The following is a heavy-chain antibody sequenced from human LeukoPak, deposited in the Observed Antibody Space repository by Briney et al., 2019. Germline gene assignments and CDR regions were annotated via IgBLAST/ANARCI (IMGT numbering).Heavy chain of an antibody. CDR1: GGSISSGSYY. Sequence: SETLSLTCTVSGGSISSGSYYWSWIRQPAGKGLEWIGRIYTSGSTNYNPSLKSRVTISVDTSKNQFSLKLSSVTAADTAVYYCARYTHYDFWSGYQGDYYMDVWGKGTTVTVSS. CDR2: IYTSGST. D-gene: IGHD3-3*01. J-gene: IGHJ6*03. CDR3: ARYTHYDFWSGYQGDYYMDV. V-gene: IGHV4-61*02.